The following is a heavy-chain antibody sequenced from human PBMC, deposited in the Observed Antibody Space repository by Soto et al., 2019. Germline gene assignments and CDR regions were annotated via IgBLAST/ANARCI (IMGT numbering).Heavy chain of an antibody. J-gene: IGHJ3*02. CDR2: INWNGGST. Sequence: GGSLRLSCAASGFTFGDYGMSWVRQAPGKGLEWVSGINWNGGSTGYADSVKGRFTISRDNAKNSLYLQMNSLSAEDTALYYCARGTGYQRSDAFDIWGQGTMVTVSS. V-gene: IGHV3-20*04. CDR1: GFTFGDYG. D-gene: IGHD3-9*01. CDR3: ARGTGYQRSDAFDI.